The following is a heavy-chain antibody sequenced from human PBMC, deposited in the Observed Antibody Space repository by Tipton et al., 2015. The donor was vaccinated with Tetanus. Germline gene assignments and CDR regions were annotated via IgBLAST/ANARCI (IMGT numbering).Heavy chain of an antibody. CDR2: VSSSGYST. D-gene: IGHD3-22*01. V-gene: IGHV3-23*01. CDR3: ARDSDDSSGYYYYYYGMDV. CDR1: GLPFSSYA. J-gene: IGHJ6*02. Sequence: SLRLSCAASGLPFSSYAMNWVRQAPGKGLEWVSTVSSSGYSTYYADSVKGRFTISRDNSKNTLYLQMNSLRAEDTAVYYCARDSDDSSGYYYYYYGMDVWGQATTVTVSS.